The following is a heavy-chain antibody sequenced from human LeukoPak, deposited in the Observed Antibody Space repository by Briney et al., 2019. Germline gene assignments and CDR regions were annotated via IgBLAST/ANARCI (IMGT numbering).Heavy chain of an antibody. J-gene: IGHJ4*02. Sequence: GASVTVSFKSSVGTFISYAISWVRQAPGQGLEWMGRIIPILGIANYAHKFQGRVTITADKSTSTAYMELSSLRSEDTAVYYCARGSRGAPDYWGQGTLVTVSS. V-gene: IGHV1-69*04. CDR2: IIPILGIA. CDR1: VGTFISYA. CDR3: ARGSRGAPDY. D-gene: IGHD3-10*01.